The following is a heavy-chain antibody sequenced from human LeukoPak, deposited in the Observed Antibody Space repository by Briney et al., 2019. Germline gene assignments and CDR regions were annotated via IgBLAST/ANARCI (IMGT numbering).Heavy chain of an antibody. J-gene: IGHJ3*02. CDR2: IYYSGST. Sequence: SETLSLTCAVYGGSFSGYYWSWIRQPPGKGLEWIGYIYYSGSTNYNPSLKSRVTISVDTSKNQFSLKLSSVTAADTAVYYCARVSSSWYGRKANHDAFDIWGQGTMVTVSS. V-gene: IGHV4-59*01. D-gene: IGHD6-13*01. CDR1: GGSFSGYY. CDR3: ARVSSSWYGRKANHDAFDI.